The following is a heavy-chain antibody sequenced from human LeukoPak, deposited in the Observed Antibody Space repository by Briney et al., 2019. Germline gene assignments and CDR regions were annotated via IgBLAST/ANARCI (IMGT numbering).Heavy chain of an antibody. CDR2: INHSGST. D-gene: IGHD2-2*01. Sequence: PSETLSLTCAVYGGSFSGYYWIWIRQPPGKGLEWIGEINHSGSTNYNPSLKSRVTISVDTSKNQFSLNLSSVTAADTAVYYRARDYARWGQGTLVTVSS. CDR1: GGSFSGYY. J-gene: IGHJ4*02. V-gene: IGHV4-34*01. CDR3: ARDYAR.